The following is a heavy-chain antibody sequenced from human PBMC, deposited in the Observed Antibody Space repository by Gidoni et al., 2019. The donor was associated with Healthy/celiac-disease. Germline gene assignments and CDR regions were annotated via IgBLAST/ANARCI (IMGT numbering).Heavy chain of an antibody. J-gene: IGHJ3*02. CDR2: IYYSGRT. Sequence: QVQLQESGPGLVKPSQTLSLTCTVSGGSISSGDYYWSWIRQPPGKSLEWIGYIYYSGRTYYNPSLKSRVTISVDTSKNQFSLKLSSVTAADTAVYYCAREGTTVVTSVAFDIWGQGTMVTVSS. CDR3: AREGTTVVTSVAFDI. CDR1: GGSISSGDYY. D-gene: IGHD4-17*01. V-gene: IGHV4-30-4*01.